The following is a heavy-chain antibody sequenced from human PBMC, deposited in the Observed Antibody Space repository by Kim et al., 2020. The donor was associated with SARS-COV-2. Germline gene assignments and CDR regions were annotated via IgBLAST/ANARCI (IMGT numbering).Heavy chain of an antibody. CDR1: GFTFSSYS. Sequence: GGSLRLSCAASGFTFSSYSMNWVRQAPGKGLEWVSSISSSSSYIYYADSVKGRFIISRDNAKNSLYLQMNSLRAEDTAVYYCARDGAVVPAATGGAIDYWGQGTLVTVSS. CDR3: ARDGAVVPAATGGAIDY. V-gene: IGHV3-21*01. J-gene: IGHJ4*02. CDR2: ISSSSSYI. D-gene: IGHD2-2*01.